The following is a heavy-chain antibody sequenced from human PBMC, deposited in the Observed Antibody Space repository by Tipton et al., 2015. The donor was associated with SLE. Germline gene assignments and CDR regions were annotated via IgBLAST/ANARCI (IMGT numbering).Heavy chain of an antibody. CDR1: GFTFNRYG. CDR3: AKDIRTGTAKFYFYMDV. V-gene: IGHV3-23*01. CDR2: LSGSGDTT. J-gene: IGHJ6*03. D-gene: IGHD1-7*01. Sequence: GSLRLSCAASGFTFNRYGMSWVRQAPGKGLEWVSGLSGSGDTTYYGDSVKGRFAISRDNAKNSLYLQMNSLRAEDTALYYCAKDIRTGTAKFYFYMDVWGKGTTVTVSS.